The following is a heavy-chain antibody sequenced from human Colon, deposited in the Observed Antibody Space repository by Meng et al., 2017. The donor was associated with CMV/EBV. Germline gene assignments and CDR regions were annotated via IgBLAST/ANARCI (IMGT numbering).Heavy chain of an antibody. CDR2: VNPKTGGT. D-gene: IGHD3-3*01. V-gene: IGHV1-2*02. CDR1: GYTFTDHY. Sequence: ASVKVSCKTSGYTFTDHYIHWVRQAPGQGLEWMGWVNPKTGGTRYAQKFQGSVTMTRDTSTRTAYMEVNRLTSDDAADYYCARGSSSTMFGDYYYGMDVWGQGTTVTVSS. CDR3: ARGSSSTMFGDYYYGMDV. J-gene: IGHJ6*02.